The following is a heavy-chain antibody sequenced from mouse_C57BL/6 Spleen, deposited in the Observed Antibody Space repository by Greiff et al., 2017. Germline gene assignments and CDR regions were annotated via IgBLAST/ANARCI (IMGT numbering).Heavy chain of an antibody. CDR3: ERGKWVTTGGY. CDR2: IDPSDSET. J-gene: IGHJ2*01. D-gene: IGHD2-2*01. V-gene: IGHV1-52*01. Sequence: VQLQQPGAELVRPGSSVKLSCKASGYTFTSYWMHWVKQRPIQGLEWIGNIDPSDSETHYNQKFKDKATLTVDKSSSTAYMQLSSLTSEDSAVYYCERGKWVTTGGYWGQGTTLTVSS. CDR1: GYTFTSYW.